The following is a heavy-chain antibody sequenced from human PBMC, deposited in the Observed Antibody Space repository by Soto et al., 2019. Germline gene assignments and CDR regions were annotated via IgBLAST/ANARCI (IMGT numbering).Heavy chain of an antibody. CDR1: GFTFSSYG. Sequence: QVQLVESGGGVVQPGRSLRLSCAASGFTFSSYGMHWVRQAPGKGLEWVAVISYDGSNKYYADSVKGRFTISRDNSKNTLYLQMNSLRAEDRAVYYCAKDRGGDYDFWSGYSSWAYYYYGMDVWGQGTTVTVSS. D-gene: IGHD3-3*01. CDR2: ISYDGSNK. CDR3: AKDRGGDYDFWSGYSSWAYYYYGMDV. J-gene: IGHJ6*02. V-gene: IGHV3-30*18.